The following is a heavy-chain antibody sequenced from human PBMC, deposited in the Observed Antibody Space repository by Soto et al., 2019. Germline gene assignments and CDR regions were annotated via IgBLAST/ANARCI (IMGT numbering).Heavy chain of an antibody. CDR2: ISGSGGST. D-gene: IGHD2-2*01. CDR1: GFTFSSYA. V-gene: IGHV3-23*01. Sequence: GGSLRLSCAASGFTFSSYAMSWVRQAPGKGLEWVSAISGSGGSTYYADSVKGRFTISRANSKNTLYLQMNSLRAEDTAVYYCAKLGYCSSTSCYAEYYFDYWGQGTLVTVSS. J-gene: IGHJ4*02. CDR3: AKLGYCSSTSCYAEYYFDY.